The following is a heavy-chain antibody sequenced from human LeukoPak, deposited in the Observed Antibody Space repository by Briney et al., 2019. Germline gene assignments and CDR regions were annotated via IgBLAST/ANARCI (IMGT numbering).Heavy chain of an antibody. V-gene: IGHV4-38-2*02. CDR3: ARDGGTYGDYVLY. CDR2: IYHSGST. D-gene: IGHD4-17*01. Sequence: SETLSLTCTVSGYSISSGYYWGWIRQPPGKGLEWIGSIYHSGSTYYNPSLKSRVTISVDTSKNQFSLNLSSVTAADTAVYYXARDGGTYGDYVLYWGQGTLVTVSS. J-gene: IGHJ4*02. CDR1: GYSISSGYY.